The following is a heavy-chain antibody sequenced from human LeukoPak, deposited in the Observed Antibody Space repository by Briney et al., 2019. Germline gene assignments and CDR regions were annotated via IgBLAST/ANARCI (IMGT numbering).Heavy chain of an antibody. J-gene: IGHJ4*02. Sequence: ASVKVSCKASGYTFTGYYMHWVRQAPGQGLEWMGWINPNSGGTNYAQKFQGRVTMTRDTSISTAYMEQSRLRSDDTAVYYCASQMGTGDQESYFDYWGQGTLVTVSS. D-gene: IGHD1-14*01. V-gene: IGHV1-2*02. CDR2: INPNSGGT. CDR3: ASQMGTGDQESYFDY. CDR1: GYTFTGYY.